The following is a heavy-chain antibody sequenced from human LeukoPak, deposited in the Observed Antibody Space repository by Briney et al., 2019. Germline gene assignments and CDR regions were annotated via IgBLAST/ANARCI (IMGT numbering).Heavy chain of an antibody. J-gene: IGHJ5*02. V-gene: IGHV3-15*01. Sequence: GGSLRLSCAASEFTFSNAWMSWVRQAPGKGLEWVGRIKAKTDGGTTDYAAPVKGRFTISRDNAKNSLYLQMNSLRAEDTAVYYCVRGGPYSNTWGQGTLVTVSS. CDR1: EFTFSNAW. CDR3: VRGGPYSNT. D-gene: IGHD6-13*01. CDR2: IKAKTDGGTT.